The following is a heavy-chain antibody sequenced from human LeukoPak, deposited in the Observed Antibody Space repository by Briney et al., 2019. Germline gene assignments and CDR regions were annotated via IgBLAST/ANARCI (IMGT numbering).Heavy chain of an antibody. V-gene: IGHV4-59*01. CDR3: ARAPKRYCSGGSCYSGYYYYYMDV. CDR1: GGSISSDY. D-gene: IGHD2-15*01. CDR2: MYYSGST. Sequence: PSETLSLTCTVSGGSISSDYWSWIRQPPGKGLEWIGYMYYSGSTNYNPSLKIRRTISVDTSKNQFSLKLSSVPAADTAVYYCARAPKRYCSGGSCYSGYYYYYMDVWGKGTTVTVSS. J-gene: IGHJ6*03.